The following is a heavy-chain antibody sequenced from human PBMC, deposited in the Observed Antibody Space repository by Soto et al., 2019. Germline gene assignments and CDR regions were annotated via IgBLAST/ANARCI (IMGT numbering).Heavy chain of an antibody. V-gene: IGHV4-4*02. D-gene: IGHD2-2*01. CDR2: IHHSGST. J-gene: IGHJ5*02. Sequence: PSETLSLTCAVSGGSISSSNWWNWVRQPPGKGLEWIGEIHHSGSTNYNPSLKSRVTISVDKSKNQFSLKLNSVTAADTAVYYCASVSQGCSSTSCYSDHWGQGNLVTVSS. CDR3: ASVSQGCSSTSCYSDH. CDR1: GGSISSSNW.